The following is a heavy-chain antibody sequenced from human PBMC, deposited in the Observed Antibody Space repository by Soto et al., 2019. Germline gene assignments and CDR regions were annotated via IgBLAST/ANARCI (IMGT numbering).Heavy chain of an antibody. CDR2: IYHSGST. D-gene: IGHD1-26*01. CDR3: ARVLLRGYEVGAPTQIDY. CDR1: GGSISSSNW. V-gene: IGHV4-4*02. Sequence: QVQLQESGPGLVKPSGTLSLTCAVSGGSISSSNWWSWVRQPPGKGLEWMGEIYHSGSTNYNPSLKSRVTISVDKSKNQFSLKLSSVTAADTAVYYCARVLLRGYEVGAPTQIDYWGQGTLVTVSS. J-gene: IGHJ4*02.